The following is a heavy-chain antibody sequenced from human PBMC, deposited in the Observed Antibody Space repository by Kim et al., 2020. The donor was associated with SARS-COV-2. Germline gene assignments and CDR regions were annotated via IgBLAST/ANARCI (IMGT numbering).Heavy chain of an antibody. V-gene: IGHV4-39*01. CDR1: GGSIRNRNYY. CDR3: VSHTETSPVDY. D-gene: IGHD2-2*01. Sequence: SETLSLTCTVSGGSIRNRNYYWSWIRQPPGKGLEWIATVYYAGSTDYTSSLKSRVIIFVDASRNQFSLRVNSVTAADTGVYYCVSHTETSPVDYWGQGTLVTVSS. J-gene: IGHJ4*02. CDR2: VYYAGST.